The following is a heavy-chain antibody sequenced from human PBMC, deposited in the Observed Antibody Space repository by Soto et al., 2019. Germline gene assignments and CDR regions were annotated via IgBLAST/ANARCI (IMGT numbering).Heavy chain of an antibody. CDR1: GGSFSGYY. Sequence: QVQLQQWGAGLLKPSETLSLTCAVYGGSFSGYYWSWIRQPPGKGLEWIGEINHSGSTNYNPSLTSRVTISVDTSKNQCSLKLSSVPAADTAVYYCARGTGPFDPWGQGTLVTVSS. CDR2: INHSGST. CDR3: ARGTGPFDP. V-gene: IGHV4-34*01. J-gene: IGHJ5*02.